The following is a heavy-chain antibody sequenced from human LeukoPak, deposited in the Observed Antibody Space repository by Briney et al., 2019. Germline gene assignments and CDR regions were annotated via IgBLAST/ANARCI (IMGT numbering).Heavy chain of an antibody. V-gene: IGHV1-2*02. D-gene: IGHD3-10*01. J-gene: IGHJ4*02. CDR2: INPNSGGT. Sequence: GASVKVSCKASGYTFTGYYMHWARQAPGQGLEWMGWINPNSGGTNYAQKFQGRVTMTRDTSISTAYMELRSLRSDDTAVYYCARLWFGEFLPIYWGQGTLVTVSS. CDR3: ARLWFGEFLPIY. CDR1: GYTFTGYY.